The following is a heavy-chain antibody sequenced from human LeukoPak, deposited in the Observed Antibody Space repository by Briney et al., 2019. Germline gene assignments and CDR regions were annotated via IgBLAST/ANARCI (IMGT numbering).Heavy chain of an antibody. V-gene: IGHV4-4*07. J-gene: IGHJ6*03. CDR3: ARDSRYCSSTSCYRYYYYMDV. CDR1: GGSISSYY. Sequence: SETLSLTCTVSGGSISSYYWSWIRQPAGKGLEWIGRIYTSGSTNYNPSLKSRVTMSVDMSKNQFSLKLSSVTAADTAVYYCARDSRYCSSTSCYRYYYYMDVWGKGTTVTVSS. CDR2: IYTSGST. D-gene: IGHD2-2*01.